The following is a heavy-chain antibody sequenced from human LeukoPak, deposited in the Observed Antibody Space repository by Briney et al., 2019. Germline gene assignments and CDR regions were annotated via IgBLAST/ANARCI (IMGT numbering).Heavy chain of an antibody. CDR2: IKQDGSEK. J-gene: IGHJ4*02. D-gene: IGHD4-11*01. V-gene: IGHV3-7*03. Sequence: QPGGSLRLSCAASGFTFSSYGMHWVRQAPGKGLEWVANIKQDGSEKYYVDSVRGRFTISRDNAKNSLSLQMNSLRAEDTAVYYCASNYGGWGQRTLVTVSS. CDR1: GFTFSSYG. CDR3: ASNYGG.